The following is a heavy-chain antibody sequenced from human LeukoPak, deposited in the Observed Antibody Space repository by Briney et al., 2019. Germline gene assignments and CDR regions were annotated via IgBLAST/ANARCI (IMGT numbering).Heavy chain of an antibody. CDR2: ISWNSGSI. D-gene: IGHD1-14*01. CDR3: AKGDAFDPTGWFDP. V-gene: IGHV3-9*01. Sequence: PGRSLRLSCAASGFTFDDYAMHWVRQAPGKGLEWVSGISWNSGSIGYADSVKGRFTISRDNAKNSLYLQMNSLRAEDTALYYCAKGDAFDPTGWFDPLGPGNPGHRLL. J-gene: IGHJ5*02. CDR1: GFTFDDYA.